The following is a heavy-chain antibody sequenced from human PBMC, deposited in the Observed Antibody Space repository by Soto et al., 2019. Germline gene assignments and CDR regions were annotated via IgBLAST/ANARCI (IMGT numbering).Heavy chain of an antibody. J-gene: IGHJ5*02. V-gene: IGHV4-59*08. CDR2: IYYSGST. Sequence: PSETLSLTCTVSGGSISSYYWSWIRQPPGKGLEWIGYIYYSGSTNYNPSLKSRVTISVDTSKNQFSLKLSSVTAADTAVYYCARHSLGYCSGGSCFRFDPWGQGTLVTVSS. D-gene: IGHD2-15*01. CDR3: ARHSLGYCSGGSCFRFDP. CDR1: GGSISSYY.